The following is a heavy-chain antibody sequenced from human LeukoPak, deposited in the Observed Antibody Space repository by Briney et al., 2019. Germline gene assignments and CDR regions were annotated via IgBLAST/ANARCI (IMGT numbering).Heavy chain of an antibody. CDR3: AKASNYYDSLGDAFDI. Sequence: GGSLRLSCAVSGFTFSSYAMSWVRQAPGKGLEWVSAISGSGGSTYYADSVKGRFTISRDNSKNTLYLQMNSLRAEDTAVYYCAKASNYYDSLGDAFDIWGQGTMATVSS. CDR2: ISGSGGST. CDR1: GFTFSSYA. J-gene: IGHJ3*02. V-gene: IGHV3-23*01. D-gene: IGHD3-22*01.